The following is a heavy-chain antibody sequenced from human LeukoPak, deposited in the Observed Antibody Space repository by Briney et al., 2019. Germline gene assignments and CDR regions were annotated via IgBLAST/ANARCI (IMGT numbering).Heavy chain of an antibody. CDR3: VKEPAKTRNSEP. CDR2: IGDYGGHI. Sequence: PGGSLRLSCAASGFTFNNYAMSWVRQVPGKGLEWVSAIGDYGGHIYYADSVKGRFTISRDNSKNTVHLQVNRLRADDPAKYYCVKEPAKTRNSEPWGLGTLVTVSS. J-gene: IGHJ5*02. D-gene: IGHD2-2*01. CDR1: GFTFNNYA. V-gene: IGHV3-23*01.